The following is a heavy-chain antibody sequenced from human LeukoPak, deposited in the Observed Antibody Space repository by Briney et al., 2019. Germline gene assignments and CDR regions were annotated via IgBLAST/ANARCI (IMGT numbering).Heavy chain of an antibody. J-gene: IGHJ6*04. CDR2: ITGSGTTT. V-gene: IGHV3-23*01. CDR3: AKPIWGAFPREMDV. D-gene: IGHD3-16*01. CDR1: GFTFRTYW. Sequence: GGSLRLSCAASGFTFRTYWMSWVRQAPGKGLEWVSTITGSGTTTYYADSVQGRFTISRDNSNNTLYLQMNSLRAEDTALYYCAKPIWGAFPREMDVWGKGTTVTISS.